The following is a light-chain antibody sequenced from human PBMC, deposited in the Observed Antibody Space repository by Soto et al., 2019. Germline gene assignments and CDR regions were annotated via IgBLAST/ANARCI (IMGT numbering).Light chain of an antibody. V-gene: IGKV3-20*01. J-gene: IGKJ1*01. CDR2: GAS. CDR3: QQYGSSPWT. Sequence: EIVLTQSPGTLSLSQGEGATLSCRASQSVSSSFFALYQQKPGQAPRLLIYGASSRATGIPDRFSGSGSGTDFTLTISRLEPEDFAVYYCQQYGSSPWTFGQGTKVETK. CDR1: QSVSSSF.